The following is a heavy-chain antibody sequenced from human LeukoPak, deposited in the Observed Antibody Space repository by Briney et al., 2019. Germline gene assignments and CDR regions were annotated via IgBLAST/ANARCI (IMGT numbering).Heavy chain of an antibody. CDR2: ISAYNGNT. Sequence: ASVKVSCKASGYTFTSCGFSWVRQAPGQGLGWVGWISAYNGNTNYAQKLQGRVTMTTDTSTSTAYMELRSLRSDDTAVYYCARDPRPSGWPFDYRGQGTLVTVSS. CDR1: GYTFTSCG. D-gene: IGHD6-19*01. J-gene: IGHJ4*02. V-gene: IGHV1-18*01. CDR3: ARDPRPSGWPFDY.